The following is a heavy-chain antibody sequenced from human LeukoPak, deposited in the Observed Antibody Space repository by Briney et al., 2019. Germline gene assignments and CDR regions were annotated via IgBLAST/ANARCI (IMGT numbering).Heavy chain of an antibody. J-gene: IGHJ4*02. CDR1: GFTFSSYA. V-gene: IGHV3-23*01. CDR2: ISGSGGST. CDR3: AKEPRKRTGYSSGWYERY. D-gene: IGHD6-19*01. Sequence: GGSLRLSCAASGFTFSSYAMSWVRQAPGKGLEWVSAISGSGGSTYYADSVKGRFTISRDNSKNTLYLQMNSLRAEDTAVYYCAKEPRKRTGYSSGWYERYLGQGTLVTVSS.